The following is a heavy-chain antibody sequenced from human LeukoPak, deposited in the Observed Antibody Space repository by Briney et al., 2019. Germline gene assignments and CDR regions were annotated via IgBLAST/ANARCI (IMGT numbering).Heavy chain of an antibody. CDR1: GFTFSSYG. D-gene: IGHD3-10*01. Sequence: GGSLRLSCAASGFTFSSYGMHWVRQAPGKGLEWVAFIRYDGSNKYYADSVKGRFTISRDNSKNTPYLQMNSLRAEDTAVYYCAKDHLYYYGSGSTLDYWGQGTLVTVSS. CDR2: IRYDGSNK. V-gene: IGHV3-30*02. CDR3: AKDHLYYYGSGSTLDY. J-gene: IGHJ4*02.